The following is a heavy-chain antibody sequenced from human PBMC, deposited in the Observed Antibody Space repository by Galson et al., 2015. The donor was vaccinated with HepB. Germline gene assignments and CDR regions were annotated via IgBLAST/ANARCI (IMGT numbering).Heavy chain of an antibody. D-gene: IGHD3-3*01. CDR2: IYYSGST. V-gene: IGHV4-39*01. CDR1: Y. Sequence: YWGWIRQPPGKGLEWIGSIYYSGSTYYNPSLKSRVTISVDTSKNQFSLKLSSVTAADTAVYYCARHPYTIFGVAYYFDYWGQGALVTVSS. CDR3: ARHPYTIFGVAYYFDY. J-gene: IGHJ4*02.